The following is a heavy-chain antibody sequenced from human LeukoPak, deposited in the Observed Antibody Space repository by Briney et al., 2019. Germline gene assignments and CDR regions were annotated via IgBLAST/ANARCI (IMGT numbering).Heavy chain of an antibody. CDR3: STVPENYCSSASCYSYFDH. CDR1: GITFNNAW. V-gene: IGHV3-15*01. Sequence: GGSLRLSCTASGITFNNAWMSWVRQAPGEGLEWVGHIKSKTDGGTTDYAAPVKGRFTISRDDSKNTLYLQMGSLKTEDTTVYYCSTVPENYCSSASCYSYFDHWGQGALVTVSS. J-gene: IGHJ4*02. CDR2: IKSKTDGGTT. D-gene: IGHD2-2*01.